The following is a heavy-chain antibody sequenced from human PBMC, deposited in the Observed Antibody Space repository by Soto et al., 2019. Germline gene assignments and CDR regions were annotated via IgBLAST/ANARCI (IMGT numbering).Heavy chain of an antibody. Sequence: EVQLVESGGDLVEPGGSLRLSCAASGFSFNKAWMTWVRQAPGKGLEWVGRIKSRTDGGATEYAPPVNDRFIISRDDSRNMVFLQMNSLKTADTAVYFCTYLYREGPWGQGTLVTVSS. D-gene: IGHD3-10*01. CDR1: GFSFNKAW. CDR3: TYLYREGP. V-gene: IGHV3-15*01. CDR2: IKSRTDGGAT. J-gene: IGHJ5*02.